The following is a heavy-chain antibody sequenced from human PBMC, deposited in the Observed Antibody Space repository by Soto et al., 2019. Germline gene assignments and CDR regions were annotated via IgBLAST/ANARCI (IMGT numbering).Heavy chain of an antibody. V-gene: IGHV3-21*06. CDR2: ISSTTNYI. CDR3: ARESEDLTSNFDY. CDR1: GFTFTRYS. Sequence: GGSLRLSCAASGFTFTRYSMNWVRQAPGKGLEWVSSISSTTNYIYYGDSMKGRFTISRDNVKNSLYLEMNSLRAEDTAVYYCARESEDLTSNFDYWGQGTLVTVSS. J-gene: IGHJ4*02.